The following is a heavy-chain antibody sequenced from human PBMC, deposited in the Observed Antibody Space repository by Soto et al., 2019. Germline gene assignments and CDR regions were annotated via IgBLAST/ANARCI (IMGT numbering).Heavy chain of an antibody. Sequence: QVQLVQSGAEVKKPGSSVKVSCKASGGTFSSYAISWVRQAPGQGLEWMGGIIPIFGTANYAQKFQGRVTITADESTSTAYMELSRLRSEDTVVYYGAREGEYDLLPGRPYYDVMDVWGQGTTVTVSS. V-gene: IGHV1-69*01. D-gene: IGHD3-9*01. J-gene: IGHJ6*02. CDR3: AREGEYDLLPGRPYYDVMDV. CDR1: GGTFSSYA. CDR2: IIPIFGTA.